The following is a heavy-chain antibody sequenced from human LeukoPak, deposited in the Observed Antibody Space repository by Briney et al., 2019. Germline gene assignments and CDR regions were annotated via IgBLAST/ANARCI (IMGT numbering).Heavy chain of an antibody. V-gene: IGHV4-59*01. J-gene: IGHJ4*02. Sequence: PSETLSLTCTVSGGSISSYYWSWIRQPPGKGLEWIGYIYYSGSTNYNPSLKSRVTISVKTSKNQFSLKLSSVTAADTAVYYCARDRGYSSGWYPDYWGQGTLVTVSS. D-gene: IGHD6-19*01. CDR1: GGSISSYY. CDR3: ARDRGYSSGWYPDY. CDR2: IYYSGST.